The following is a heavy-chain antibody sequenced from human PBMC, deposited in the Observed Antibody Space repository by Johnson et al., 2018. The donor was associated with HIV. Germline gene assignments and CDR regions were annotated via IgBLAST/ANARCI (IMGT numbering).Heavy chain of an antibody. CDR2: INWNGGST. J-gene: IGHJ3*02. V-gene: IGHV3-20*04. D-gene: IGHD2-2*01. Sequence: VQLVESGGGVVRPGGSLRLSCAASGFTFHDYGMNWVRQTPGKGLEWVSGINWNGGSTGFADSVKGRFTISRDNAKNSMYLQMNSLRAEDTAVYYCAVMTEIVVVPAATSDDAFDIWGQGTMVTVSS. CDR3: AVMTEIVVVPAATSDDAFDI. CDR1: GFTFHDYG.